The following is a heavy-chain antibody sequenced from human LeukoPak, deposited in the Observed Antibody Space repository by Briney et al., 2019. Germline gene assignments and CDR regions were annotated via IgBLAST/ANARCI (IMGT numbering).Heavy chain of an antibody. J-gene: IGHJ4*02. CDR3: ARDWVSGWYQDYFDY. D-gene: IGHD6-19*01. Sequence: PGGSLRLSCAASGYTFSDYYMGWILQAPGKGLEWVSYISSSGSTIYYADSVKGRFTISRDNAKNSLYLQMNSLRAEDTAVYYCARDWVSGWYQDYFDYWGQGTLVTVSS. CDR2: ISSSGSTI. CDR1: GYTFSDYY. V-gene: IGHV3-11*04.